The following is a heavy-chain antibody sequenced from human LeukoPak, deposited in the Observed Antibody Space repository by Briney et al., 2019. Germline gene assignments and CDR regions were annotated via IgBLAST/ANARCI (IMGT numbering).Heavy chain of an antibody. CDR2: FDPKEGER. CDR3: TTREIVVEPAQTSMVRGVLWRSDF. D-gene: IGHD3-10*01. V-gene: IGHV1-24*01. J-gene: IGHJ4*01. CDR1: GYTFTSYA. Sequence: GASVKVSCNASGYTFTSYAMNWVRQAPGQGLEWMGGFDPKEGERVYAQNFQGRFTMTEDTSSGTAYMELNSLRSEDTAVYYCTTREIVVEPAQTSMVRGVLWRSDFWGHGTLVTVSS.